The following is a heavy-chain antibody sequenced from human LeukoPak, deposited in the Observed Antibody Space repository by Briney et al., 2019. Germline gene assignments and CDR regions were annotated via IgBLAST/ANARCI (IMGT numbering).Heavy chain of an antibody. V-gene: IGHV4-39*07. CDR1: GGSISSSSYY. D-gene: IGHD6-6*01. CDR2: IYYSWST. J-gene: IGHJ5*02. Sequence: MSSETLSLTCTVSGGSISSSSYYWGWIRQPPGKGLEWIGSIYYSWSTYYNPSLKRRVTISVDTSKNQFSLKLSSVTAADTAVYYCARGRGQLVRWFDPWGQGTLVTVSS. CDR3: ARGRGQLVRWFDP.